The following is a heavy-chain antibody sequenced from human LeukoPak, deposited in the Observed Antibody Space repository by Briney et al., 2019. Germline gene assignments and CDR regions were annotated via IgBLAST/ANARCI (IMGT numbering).Heavy chain of an antibody. J-gene: IGHJ4*02. V-gene: IGHV3-23*01. CDR3: AKDIVVVPAAMFDY. CDR1: GFTFSSYW. Sequence: GGSLRLSCAASGFTFSSYWMSWVRQAPGKGLEWVSAISGSGGSTYYADSVKGRFTISRDNSKNTLYLQMNSLRAEDTAVYYCAKDIVVVPAAMFDYWGQGTLVTVSS. D-gene: IGHD2-2*01. CDR2: ISGSGGST.